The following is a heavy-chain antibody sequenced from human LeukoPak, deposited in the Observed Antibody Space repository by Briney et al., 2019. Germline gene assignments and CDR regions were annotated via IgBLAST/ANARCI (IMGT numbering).Heavy chain of an antibody. Sequence: GGSLRLSCAASGLTVSSNCMSWVRQAPGKGLEWASLIYSGGSTYYTDSVKGRFTISRDNSKNTLYLQMNSLRAGDTAVYYCARRAGDYSHPYDYWGQGTLVTVSS. D-gene: IGHD3-22*01. CDR2: IYSGGST. J-gene: IGHJ4*02. CDR3: ARRAGDYSHPYDY. CDR1: GLTVSSNC. V-gene: IGHV3-53*01.